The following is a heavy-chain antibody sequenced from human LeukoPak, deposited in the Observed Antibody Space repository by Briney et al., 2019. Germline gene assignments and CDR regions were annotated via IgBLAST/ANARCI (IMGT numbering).Heavy chain of an antibody. J-gene: IGHJ4*02. D-gene: IGHD2-2*02. V-gene: IGHV3-48*04. Sequence: GGSLRLSCAASGFTFSSYSMNWVRQAPGKGLEWVSYISSGSSTIYYADSVKGRFTISRDNAKNSLYLQMNSLRAEDTAVYYCARFVVVPAAISGFDYWGQGTLVTVSS. CDR1: GFTFSSYS. CDR2: ISSGSSTI. CDR3: ARFVVVPAAISGFDY.